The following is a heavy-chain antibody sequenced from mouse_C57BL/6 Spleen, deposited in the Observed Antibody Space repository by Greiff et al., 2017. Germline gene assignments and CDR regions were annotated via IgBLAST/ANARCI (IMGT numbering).Heavy chain of an antibody. J-gene: IGHJ2*01. V-gene: IGHV1-55*01. Sequence: QVQLQQPGAELVKPGASVKMSCKASGYTFTSYWITWVKQRPGQGLEWIGDIYPGSGSTNYNEKFKSKATLTVDTSSSTAYMPLSSLTSADSAVYYGARDYYVQGGLWGQGTTLTVSS. D-gene: IGHD1-1*01. CDR1: GYTFTSYW. CDR2: IYPGSGST. CDR3: ARDYYVQGGL.